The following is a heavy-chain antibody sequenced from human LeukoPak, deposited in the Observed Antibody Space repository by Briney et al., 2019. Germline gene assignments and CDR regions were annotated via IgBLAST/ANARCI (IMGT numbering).Heavy chain of an antibody. D-gene: IGHD3-22*01. Sequence: ASVKVSCKPSGYTFNNYGITWVRQAPGQGLEWMGWISAYSGEKDYAQKFHDRVTMTTDTTTKTAYMELRNLKSDDTAFYYCARCSPSRTNSNSYYFETTKKNAFDIWGQGAVVTVSS. V-gene: IGHV1-18*04. CDR3: ARCSPSRTNSNSYYFETTKKNAFDI. J-gene: IGHJ3*02. CDR1: GYTFNNYG. CDR2: ISAYSGEK.